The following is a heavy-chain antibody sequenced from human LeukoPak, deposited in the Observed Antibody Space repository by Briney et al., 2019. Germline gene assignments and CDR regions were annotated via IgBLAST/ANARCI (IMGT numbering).Heavy chain of an antibody. CDR3: VRVASYGNWYYYNMGGYYFDN. V-gene: IGHV3-7*03. J-gene: IGHJ4*02. D-gene: IGHD1-7*01. CDR2: IKQDGSEK. Sequence: PGGSLRLSCAASGFTFSSYWMSWVRQAPGKGLEWVANIKQDGSEKYYVDSVKGRFTISRDNAKNSLYLQMNSLRAEDTALYYCVRVASYGNWYYYNMGGYYFDNWGQGTLVTVSS. CDR1: GFTFSSYW.